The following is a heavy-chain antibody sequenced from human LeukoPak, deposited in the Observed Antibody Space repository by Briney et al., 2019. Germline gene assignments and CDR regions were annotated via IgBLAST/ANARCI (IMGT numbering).Heavy chain of an antibody. CDR3: ARWQYWDTGGYFDY. Sequence: SQTLSLTCTVSGGSISGGAYYWSWIRQHPGKGLEWIAYTFYSGNTYYNPSLNSRVTISVDTSKNQFSLRLSSVTAADTAVYYCARWQYWDTGGYFDYWGQG. V-gene: IGHV4-31*03. CDR1: GGSISGGAYY. J-gene: IGHJ4*02. D-gene: IGHD2-8*02. CDR2: TFYSGNT.